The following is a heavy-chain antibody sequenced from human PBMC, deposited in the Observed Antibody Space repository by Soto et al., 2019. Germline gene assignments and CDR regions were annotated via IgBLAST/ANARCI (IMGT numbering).Heavy chain of an antibody. D-gene: IGHD6-6*01. CDR2: IYYSGST. CDR1: GGSISSSSYY. CDR3: ATPSSSSLDY. V-gene: IGHV4-39*01. Sequence: PSETLSLTCTVSGGSISSSSYYWGWIRQPPGKGLEWIGSIYYSGSTYYNPSLKSRVTISVDTSKNQFSLKLSSVTAADTAVYYCATPSSSSLDYWSQGTLVTVSS. J-gene: IGHJ4*02.